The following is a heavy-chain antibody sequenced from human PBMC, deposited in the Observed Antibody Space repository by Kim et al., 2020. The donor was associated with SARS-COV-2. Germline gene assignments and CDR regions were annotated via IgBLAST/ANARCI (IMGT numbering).Heavy chain of an antibody. CDR3: ARGSTGRTIKNWFDP. V-gene: IGHV4-34*01. CDR1: GGSFSGYY. Sequence: SETLSLTCAVYGGSFSGYYWSWIRQPPGKGLEWIGEINHSGSTNYNPSLKSRVTISVDTSKNQFSLKLSSVTAADTAVYYCARGSTGRTIKNWFDPWGQG. J-gene: IGHJ5*02. CDR2: INHSGST. D-gene: IGHD3-10*01.